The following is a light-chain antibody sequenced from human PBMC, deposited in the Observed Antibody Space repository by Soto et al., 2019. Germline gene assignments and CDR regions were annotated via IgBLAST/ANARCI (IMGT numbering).Light chain of an antibody. CDR3: QQYKNWPPFT. V-gene: IGKV3-15*01. Sequence: EIVMTQSPATLSVSPGERATLSCRASQSISRRLAWYQQKPGQAPRLLIYGASTRATGIPARFSGSGSETEFTLTISSLQSEDFAVYYCQQYKNWPPFTFGQGTRVEI. CDR1: QSISRR. J-gene: IGKJ5*01. CDR2: GAS.